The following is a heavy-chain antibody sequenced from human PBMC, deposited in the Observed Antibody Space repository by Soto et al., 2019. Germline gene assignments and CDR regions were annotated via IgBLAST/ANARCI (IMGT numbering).Heavy chain of an antibody. J-gene: IGHJ6*02. CDR1: GFTFSSYG. CDR2: ISYDGSNK. CDR3: AKEDSSSWHYYYGMDV. D-gene: IGHD6-13*01. V-gene: IGHV3-30*18. Sequence: QVQLVESGGGVVQPGRSLRLSCAASGFTFSSYGMNWVRQAPGKGLEWVAVISYDGSNKYYADSVKGRFTISRDSSKNMLYLQINSLRAEDTAVYDCAKEDSSSWHYYYGMDVWGQGTTVTVSS.